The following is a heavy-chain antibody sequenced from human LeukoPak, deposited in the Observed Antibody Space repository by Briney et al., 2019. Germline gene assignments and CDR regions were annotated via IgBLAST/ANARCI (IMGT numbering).Heavy chain of an antibody. J-gene: IGHJ4*02. CDR2: ISPGGEIL. V-gene: IGHV3-23*01. Sequence: PGGTLRLSCAASGFIFSMHGINWVRQAPGKGLEWVSAISPGGEILYYADSVKGRFTISRDNSKDTVSLQMHSLRAEDTATYYCAKDDGWIYFNHWGQGTLVTVSS. D-gene: IGHD3-10*01. CDR3: AKDDGWIYFNH. CDR1: GFIFSMHG.